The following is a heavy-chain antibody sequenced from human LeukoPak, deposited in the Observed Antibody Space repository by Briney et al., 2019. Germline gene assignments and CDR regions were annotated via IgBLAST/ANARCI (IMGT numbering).Heavy chain of an antibody. Sequence: GGSLRLSCAASGFTLSDSYMSWLRQAPGKGLEWGSYISSGGRSTSYADSVKGRFSISSDDATTSQNLLSLQMNSLRAEHTAVYYCVRIGGLPYWNFDLWGRGTLVTVSS. CDR2: ISSGGRST. J-gene: IGHJ2*01. CDR1: GFTLSDSY. CDR3: VRIGGLPYWNFDL. V-gene: IGHV3-11*04.